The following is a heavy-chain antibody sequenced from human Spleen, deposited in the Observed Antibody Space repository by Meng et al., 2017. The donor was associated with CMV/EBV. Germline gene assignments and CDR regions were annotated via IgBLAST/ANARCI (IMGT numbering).Heavy chain of an antibody. Sequence: SETLSLTCTVSGGSISSSSYYWGWIRQPPGKGLEWIGSIYYSGSTYYNPSLKSRVTISVDTSKNQFSLKLSSVTAADTAVYYCAREPVSGDSPYWGQGTLVTVSS. CDR1: GGSISSSSYY. CDR3: AREPVSGDSPY. D-gene: IGHD1-26*01. J-gene: IGHJ4*02. CDR2: IYYSGST. V-gene: IGHV4-39*07.